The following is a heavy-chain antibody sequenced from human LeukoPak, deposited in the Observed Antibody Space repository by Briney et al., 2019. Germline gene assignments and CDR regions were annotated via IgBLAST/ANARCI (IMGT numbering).Heavy chain of an antibody. CDR3: TRDLTNWNDASFDI. D-gene: IGHD1-1*01. J-gene: IGHJ3*02. CDR2: IKQDGSDK. CDR1: GFTFSYYW. V-gene: IGHV3-7*01. Sequence: GGSLRLSCAGSGFTFSYYWMSWVRQAPGKGLEWVANIKQDGSDKYYVDSVKGRFTISRDNAKNSLYLQMNSLSAEDTAMYYCTRDLTNWNDASFDIWGQGTMVTVSS.